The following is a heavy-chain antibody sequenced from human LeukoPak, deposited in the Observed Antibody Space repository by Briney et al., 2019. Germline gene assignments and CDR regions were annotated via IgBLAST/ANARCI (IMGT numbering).Heavy chain of an antibody. CDR3: ARVPAAIAAAGTIRRRNWFDP. J-gene: IGHJ5*02. Sequence: ASVKVSCKASGYTFTSYGISWVRQAPGQGLEWMGWISAYNGNTNYAQKLQGRVTMTTDTSTSTAYMELRSLRSDDTAVYYCARVPAAIAAAGTIRRRNWFDPWGQGTLVTVFS. CDR1: GYTFTSYG. D-gene: IGHD6-13*01. CDR2: ISAYNGNT. V-gene: IGHV1-18*01.